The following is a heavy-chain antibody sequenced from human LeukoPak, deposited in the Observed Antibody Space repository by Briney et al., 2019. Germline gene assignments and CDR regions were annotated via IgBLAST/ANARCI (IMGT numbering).Heavy chain of an antibody. CDR2: ISYDGSNK. CDR3: ANVRRGYSYGLRNDY. CDR1: GFTFSSYG. V-gene: IGHV3-30*18. D-gene: IGHD5-18*01. J-gene: IGHJ4*02. Sequence: GGSLRLSCAASGFTFSSYGMHWVRQAPGKGLEWVAVISYDGSNKYYADSVKGRFAISRDNSKNTLYLQMNSLRAEDTAVYYCANVRRGYSYGLRNDYWGQGTLVTVSS.